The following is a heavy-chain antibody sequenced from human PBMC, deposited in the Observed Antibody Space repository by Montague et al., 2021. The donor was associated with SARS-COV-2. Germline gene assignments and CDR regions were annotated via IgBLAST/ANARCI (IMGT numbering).Heavy chain of an antibody. CDR2: IYYSGST. CDR1: GGSISSSNYY. D-gene: IGHD5-12*01. J-gene: IGHJ5*02. Sequence: SETLSLTCTVSGGSISSSNYYWGWVRQPPGKGLEWIGSIYYSGSTYYNPSLKSRVTISVDTSKNQFSLKLSSVTAADTAVYYCARGYSGYEAPTGFDPWGQGTLVTVSS. V-gene: IGHV4-39*01. CDR3: ARGYSGYEAPTGFDP.